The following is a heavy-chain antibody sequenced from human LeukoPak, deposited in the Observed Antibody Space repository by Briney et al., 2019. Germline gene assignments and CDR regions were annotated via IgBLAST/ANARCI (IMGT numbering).Heavy chain of an antibody. V-gene: IGHV4-39*07. D-gene: IGHD5-18*01. CDR2: IYHSGST. CDR1: GGSISSSSYF. Sequence: PSETLSLTCTVSGGSISSSSYFWGWIRQPPGKGLEWIGIIYHSGSTYYNSSLKSRVNISVDTSKNQFSLKLSSVTAADTAVYYCARVRLDTYCYYYYYMDVWGKGTTVTVSS. J-gene: IGHJ6*03. CDR3: ARVRLDTYCYYYYYMDV.